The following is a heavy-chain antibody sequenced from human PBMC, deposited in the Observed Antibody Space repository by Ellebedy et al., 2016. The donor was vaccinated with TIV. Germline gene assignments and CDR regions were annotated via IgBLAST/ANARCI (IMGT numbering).Heavy chain of an antibody. V-gene: IGHV3-23*01. CDR2: ISGNGVNS. Sequence: GGSLRLSCAASGFTFSTYAMSWVRQAPGRGLEWVSDISGNGVNSNYADSVKGRFTISRDNSKNTLYLQMNSLRAEDTAIYYCTENGGGGSGTPDYWGQGTLVTVSS. CDR3: TENGGGGSGTPDY. CDR1: GFTFSTYA. J-gene: IGHJ4*02. D-gene: IGHD3-16*01.